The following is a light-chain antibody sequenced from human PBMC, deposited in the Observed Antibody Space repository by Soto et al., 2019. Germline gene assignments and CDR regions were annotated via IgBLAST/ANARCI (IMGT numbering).Light chain of an antibody. J-gene: IGLJ2*01. CDR1: SSDVGSYNF. CDR3: ASYERSGTLV. CDR2: EGS. Sequence: QSALTQPASVSGSPGQSITISCTGTSSDVGSYNFVSWYQQHPGKAPKPMTYEGSKRPSGVSNRFSGSKAGNTGSLTISGIQAEDEADYYCASYERSGTLVFGGGTKLTVL. V-gene: IGLV2-23*01.